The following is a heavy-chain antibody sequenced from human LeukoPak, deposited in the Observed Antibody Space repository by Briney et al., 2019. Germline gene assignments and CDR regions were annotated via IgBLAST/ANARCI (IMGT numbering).Heavy chain of an antibody. CDR1: GFTFSTYA. D-gene: IGHD6-13*01. CDR3: AKATPIAAAGYFDF. J-gene: IGHJ4*02. V-gene: IGHV3-23*01. CDR2: IRGSGDST. Sequence: GGSLRLSCAASGFTFSTYAMSWVRQAPGKGLEWVSAIRGSGDSTYYANSVKGRFTISRDNSKNTLYLQMNSLRAEDTAIYYCAKATPIAAAGYFDFWGQGALVTVSS.